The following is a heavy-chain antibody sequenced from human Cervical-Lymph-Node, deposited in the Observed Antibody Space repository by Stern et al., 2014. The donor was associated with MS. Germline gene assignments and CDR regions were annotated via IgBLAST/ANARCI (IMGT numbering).Heavy chain of an antibody. CDR1: GGSISTYR. V-gene: IGHV4-59*01. J-gene: IGHJ4*02. Sequence: QVQLQESGPRLVKPSETLSLTCSVYGGSISTYRWNWIRQSPGKGLEWIGYSYYDGSTNYNFSLKSRVIISVDRSGNQYSLNLSSVPAADTAVYYCARSPHTGSGWLYYFDYWGQGALVPVSS. CDR3: ARSPHTGSGWLYYFDY. D-gene: IGHD6-19*01. CDR2: SYYDGST.